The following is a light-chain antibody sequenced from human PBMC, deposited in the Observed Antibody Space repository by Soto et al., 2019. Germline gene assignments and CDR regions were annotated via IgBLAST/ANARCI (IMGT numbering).Light chain of an antibody. CDR3: SSYTISTSYV. V-gene: IGLV2-14*01. J-gene: IGLJ1*01. CDR2: DVT. Sequence: QSALTQPASMSGSPGQSITISCTGTSSDVGGYDYVSWYRQNPGKAPKHMIYDVTNRPSGVSNRFSGSKSGNTASLTISGHQTEDEATYYCSSYTISTSYVFGTGTKVTVL. CDR1: SSDVGGYDY.